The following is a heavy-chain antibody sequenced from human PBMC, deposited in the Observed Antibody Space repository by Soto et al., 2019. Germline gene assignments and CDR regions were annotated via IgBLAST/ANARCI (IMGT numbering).Heavy chain of an antibody. J-gene: IGHJ4*02. D-gene: IGHD2-21*02. V-gene: IGHV3-48*01. CDR2: ISSSSNTI. Sequence: EVQLVESGGGLVQPGGSLRLSCAASGFIFSNYNMHWVRQAPGKGLEWVSYISSSSNTIYYADSVKGRFTISRDNAKNSLYLQMNSLRAEDTAVYYCARPSCGGDCYSPVYWGQGTLVTLSS. CDR3: ARPSCGGDCYSPVY. CDR1: GFIFSNYN.